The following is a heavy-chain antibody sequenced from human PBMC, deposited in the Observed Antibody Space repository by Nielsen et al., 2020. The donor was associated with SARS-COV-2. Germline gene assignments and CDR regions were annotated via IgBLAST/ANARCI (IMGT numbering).Heavy chain of an antibody. D-gene: IGHD6-19*01. V-gene: IGHV3-73*01. CDR1: GFTFSGSA. CDR3: SVAGTPVGGY. J-gene: IGHJ4*02. CDR2: IRSKANSYAT. Sequence: GESLKISCAASGFTFSGSAMHWVRQASGKGLEWVGRIRSKANSYATAYAASVKGRSTISRDDSKNTAYLQMNSLKTEDTAVYYCSVAGTPVGGYWGQGTLVTVSS.